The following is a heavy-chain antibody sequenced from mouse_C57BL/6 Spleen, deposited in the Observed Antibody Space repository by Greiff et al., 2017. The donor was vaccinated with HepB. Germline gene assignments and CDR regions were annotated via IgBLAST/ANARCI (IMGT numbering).Heavy chain of an antibody. CDR2: IRLKSDNYAT. CDR1: GFTFSNYW. Sequence: EVKLQESGGGLVQPGGSMKLSCVASGFTFSNYWMNWVRQSPEKGLEWVTQIRLKSDNYATHYAESVKGRFTISRDDSKSSVYLQMNNLRAEDTGIYYCTGVILLRTYYFDYWGQGTTLTVSS. CDR3: TGVILLRTYYFDY. J-gene: IGHJ2*01. D-gene: IGHD1-1*01. V-gene: IGHV6-3*01.